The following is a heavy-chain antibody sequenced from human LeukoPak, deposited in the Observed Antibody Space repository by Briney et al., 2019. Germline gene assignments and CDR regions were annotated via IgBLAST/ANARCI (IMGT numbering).Heavy chain of an antibody. J-gene: IGHJ4*02. CDR2: IYYSGST. CDR3: ASTIPYYYDGSGYFAY. Sequence: TLSLTCTVSGGSISSGGYYWSWIRQHPGKGLEWIVYIYYSGSTYYNPSLKSRVTISVDTSKNQFSLKLSSVTAADTAVYYCASTIPYYYDGSGYFAYWGQGTLVTVSS. V-gene: IGHV4-31*03. D-gene: IGHD3-22*01. CDR1: GGSISSGGYY.